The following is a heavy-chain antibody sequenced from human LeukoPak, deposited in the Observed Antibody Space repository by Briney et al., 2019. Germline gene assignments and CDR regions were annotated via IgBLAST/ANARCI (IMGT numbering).Heavy chain of an antibody. Sequence: GRSPRLSCAASGFTFSNYAMHWVRQAPGKGLEWVAIISYDGSNEYYGDSVKGRFTISRDNSKNTLYLQMNSLRAEDTAVYYCARGGPQYGGYVHYWDQGTLVTVSS. CDR3: ARGGPQYGGYVHY. CDR2: ISYDGSNE. J-gene: IGHJ4*02. D-gene: IGHD4/OR15-4a*01. V-gene: IGHV3-30*04. CDR1: GFTFSNYA.